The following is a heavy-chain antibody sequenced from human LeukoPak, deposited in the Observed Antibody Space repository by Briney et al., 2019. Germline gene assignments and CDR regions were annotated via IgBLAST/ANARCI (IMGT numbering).Heavy chain of an antibody. J-gene: IGHJ4*02. CDR1: RFTFSSYW. D-gene: IGHD2-15*01. V-gene: IGHV3-7*01. CDR3: ARGFVGSY. CDR2: IKQDGSEK. Sequence: SGGSLRLSCAASRFTFSSYWMSWVRQAPGKGLEWVANIKQDGSEKYYVDSVKGRFTIPRDNAKNSLYLQMNSLRAEDTAVYYCARGFVGSYWGQGTLVTVSS.